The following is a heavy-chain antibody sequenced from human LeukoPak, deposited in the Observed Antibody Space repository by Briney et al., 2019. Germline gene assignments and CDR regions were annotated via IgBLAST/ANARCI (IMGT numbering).Heavy chain of an antibody. CDR2: ISGSGGST. D-gene: IGHD6-13*01. J-gene: IGHJ4*02. V-gene: IGHV3-23*01. CDR1: GFTFSSYS. CDR3: AKGGHSSSWYGPDY. Sequence: GGSLRLSCAASGFTFSSYSMSWVRQAPGKGLEWVSVISGSGGSTYYADSVRGRFTISRDNSKNTLYLQINSLRAEDTAVYYCAKGGHSSSWYGPDYRGQGTLVTVSS.